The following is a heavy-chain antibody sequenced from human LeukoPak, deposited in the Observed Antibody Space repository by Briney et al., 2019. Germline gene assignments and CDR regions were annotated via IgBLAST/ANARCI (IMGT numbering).Heavy chain of an antibody. CDR1: GFTFNIYG. D-gene: IGHD1-26*01. J-gene: IGHJ5*02. CDR2: ISGSGVST. Sequence: ESGGSLRLSCAASGFTFNIYGMNWVRQAPGKGLEWVSGISGSGVSTDYADSVKGRFTTSRDNSKNMVYLQMNTLRAEDTATYYCAKDRGPYIGIDNNWLHPWGQGTLVTVSS. V-gene: IGHV3-23*01. CDR3: AKDRGPYIGIDNNWLHP.